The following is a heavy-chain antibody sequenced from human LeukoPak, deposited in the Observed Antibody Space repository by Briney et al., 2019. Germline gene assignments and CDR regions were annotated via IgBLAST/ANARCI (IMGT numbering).Heavy chain of an antibody. CDR3: AIDFGQYCSGGSCYNWFDP. D-gene: IGHD2-15*01. V-gene: IGHV3-30*02. J-gene: IGHJ5*02. CDR1: GFTFSSYG. CDR2: IRYDGSNK. Sequence: PGGSLRLSCAASGFTFSSYGMHWVRQAPGKGLEWVAFIRYDGSNKYYADSVKGRFTISRDNSKNTLYLQMNTLRAEDTAVYYCAIDFGQYCSGGSCYNWFDPWGQGTLVTVSS.